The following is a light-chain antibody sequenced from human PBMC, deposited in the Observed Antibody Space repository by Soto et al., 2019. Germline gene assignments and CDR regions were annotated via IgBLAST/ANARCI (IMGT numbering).Light chain of an antibody. J-gene: IGLJ1*01. CDR2: EVS. CDR3: SSYTSSSTRV. Sequence: QSVLTQPASVSGSPGQSITISCTGTSSDVGAYDYVSWYQQHPDKAHKLMIYEVSNRPSGVSNSLSGSKSVNTSTLTISGLQADDEADYYCSSYTSSSTRVFGTGTKVTVL. V-gene: IGLV2-14*03. CDR1: SSDVGAYDY.